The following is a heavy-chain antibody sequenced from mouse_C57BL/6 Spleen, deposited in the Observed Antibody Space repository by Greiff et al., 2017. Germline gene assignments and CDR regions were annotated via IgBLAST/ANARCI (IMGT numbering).Heavy chain of an antibody. CDR3: ARGGGSGYYYAMDD. J-gene: IGHJ4*01. Sequence: QVQLQQSGAELVKPGASVKISCKASGYAFSSYWMNWVKQRPGKGLEWIGQIYPGDGDTNYNGKFKGKATLTADQSSSTAYMQLSSLTSEDSAVYFCARGGGSGYYYAMDDWGQGTSVTVSS. CDR1: GYAFSSYW. V-gene: IGHV1-80*01. CDR2: IYPGDGDT. D-gene: IGHD3-2*02.